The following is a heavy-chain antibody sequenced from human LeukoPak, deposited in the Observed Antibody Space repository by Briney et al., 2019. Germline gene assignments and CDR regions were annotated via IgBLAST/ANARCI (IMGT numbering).Heavy chain of an antibody. J-gene: IGHJ4*02. D-gene: IGHD6-13*01. CDR2: IYYSGST. Sequence: SETLSLICTVSGGSISSYYWSWIRQPPGKGLEWIGYIYYSGSTNYNPSLKSRVTISVDTSKNQFSLKLSSVTAADTAVYYCARRGSSWSRGYFDYWGQGTLVTVSS. CDR1: GGSISSYY. V-gene: IGHV4-59*08. CDR3: ARRGSSWSRGYFDY.